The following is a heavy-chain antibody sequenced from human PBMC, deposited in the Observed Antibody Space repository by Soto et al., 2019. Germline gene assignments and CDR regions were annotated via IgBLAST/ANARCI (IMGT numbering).Heavy chain of an antibody. Sequence: SETLSLTCTVSGGSISSGDYYWSWIRQPPGKGLEWIGYIYYSGGTYYNPSLKSRVTISVDTSKNQFSLKLSSVTAADTAVYYCARDNILGILYGGMDVWGQGTTVTVSS. J-gene: IGHJ6*02. CDR2: IYYSGGT. V-gene: IGHV4-30-4*01. CDR1: GGSISSGDYY. D-gene: IGHD3-3*01. CDR3: ARDNILGILYGGMDV.